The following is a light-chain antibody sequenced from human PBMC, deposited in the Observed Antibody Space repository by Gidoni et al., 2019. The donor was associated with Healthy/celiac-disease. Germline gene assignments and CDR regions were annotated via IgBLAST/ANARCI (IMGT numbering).Light chain of an antibody. CDR3: CSYAGSSTSVV. CDR2: EGS. J-gene: IGLJ2*01. CDR1: SSDVGSYNL. V-gene: IGLV2-23*01. Sequence: QSALTQPASESGSPGQSITISCTGTSSDVGSYNLVSWYQQHPGKAPKLMIYEGSKRPSGVSNRFSGSKSGNTASLTISGLQAEDEADYYCCSYAGSSTSVVFGGGTKLTVL.